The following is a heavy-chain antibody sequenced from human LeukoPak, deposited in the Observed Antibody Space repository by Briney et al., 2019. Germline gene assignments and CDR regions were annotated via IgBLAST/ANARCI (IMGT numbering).Heavy chain of an antibody. D-gene: IGHD6-13*01. Sequence: SETLSLTCSVSGYSVNNIYYWDWIRQPPGKGLEFIGSINHDGTTYYNSALKSRVTISVDTTKNQFSLNLSSVTAADTAVYYCATPSYSSSWGTIDVWGQGTMVTVSS. J-gene: IGHJ3*01. CDR2: INHDGTT. CDR1: GYSVNNIYY. V-gene: IGHV4-38-2*01. CDR3: ATPSYSSSWGTIDV.